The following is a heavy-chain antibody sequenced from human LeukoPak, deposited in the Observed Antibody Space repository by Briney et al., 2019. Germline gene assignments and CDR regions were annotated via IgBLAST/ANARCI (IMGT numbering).Heavy chain of an antibody. V-gene: IGHV3-30*18. J-gene: IGHJ4*02. D-gene: IGHD5-18*01. CDR2: ISYDGSNK. CDR3: AKVGGGDTAMVGDY. CDR1: GFTFSSYG. Sequence: PGGSLRLSCAASGFTFSSYGMHWVRQAPGKGLEWVAVISYDGSNKYYADSVKGRFTISRDNSKNTLYLQMNSLRAEDTAVYYCAKVGGGDTAMVGDYWGQGTLVTVSS.